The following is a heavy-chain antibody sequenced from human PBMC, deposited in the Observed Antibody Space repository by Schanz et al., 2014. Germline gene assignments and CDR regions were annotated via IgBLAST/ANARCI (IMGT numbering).Heavy chain of an antibody. CDR3: ARVDSSGYFFDN. J-gene: IGHJ4*02. D-gene: IGHD3-22*01. CDR2: ISGSGGST. Sequence: DVHLLESGGGLVQPGGSLRLSCAASGFTFSSYAMTWVRQAPGMGLEWVIVISGSGGSTYYADSVRGRFTMSRDNSKNTVHLQMSSLRVEDTAVYYCARVDSSGYFFDNWGQGTRVTVSS. V-gene: IGHV3-23*01. CDR1: GFTFSSYA.